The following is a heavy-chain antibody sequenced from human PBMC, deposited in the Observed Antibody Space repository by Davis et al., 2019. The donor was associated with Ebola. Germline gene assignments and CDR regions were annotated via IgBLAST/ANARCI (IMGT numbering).Heavy chain of an antibody. V-gene: IGHV4-59*01. CDR1: GGSTSSYY. Sequence: SETLSLTCTVSGGSTSSYYWSWIRQPPGKGLEWIGYIYYSGSTNYNPSLKSRVTISVDTSKNQFSLKLSSVTAADTAVYYCARGRFLEWLSPRNYYYYGMDVWGQGTTVTVSS. CDR2: IYYSGST. D-gene: IGHD3-3*01. J-gene: IGHJ6*02. CDR3: ARGRFLEWLSPRNYYYYGMDV.